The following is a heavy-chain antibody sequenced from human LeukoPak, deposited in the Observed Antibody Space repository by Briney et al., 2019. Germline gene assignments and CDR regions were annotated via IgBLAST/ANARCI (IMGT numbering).Heavy chain of an antibody. D-gene: IGHD5-12*01. V-gene: IGHV3-48*01. CDR3: AKSPATMGEFDY. Sequence: XIXVRXAPGKXLEWVSYISSRSTTIYYADSVKGRFTISRDNSKNTLYLQMNSLRAEDTAVYYCAKSPATMGEFDYWGQGTLVTVSS. J-gene: IGHJ4*02. CDR2: ISSRSTTI.